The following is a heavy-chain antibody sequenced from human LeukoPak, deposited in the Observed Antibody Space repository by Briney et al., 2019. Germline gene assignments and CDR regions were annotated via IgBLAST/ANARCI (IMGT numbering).Heavy chain of an antibody. CDR1: GYTFTSYY. CDR2: INPSGGST. D-gene: IGHD3-9*01. Sequence: ASVKVSCKASGYTFTSYYMHWVRQAPGQGLEWMGIINPSGGSTSYAQKFQGRVTMTRDTSTSTVYMELSSLRSEDTAVYYCARVGQLRYFDWLLPDYWGQGTLVTVSS. J-gene: IGHJ4*02. CDR3: ARVGQLRYFDWLLPDY. V-gene: IGHV1-46*01.